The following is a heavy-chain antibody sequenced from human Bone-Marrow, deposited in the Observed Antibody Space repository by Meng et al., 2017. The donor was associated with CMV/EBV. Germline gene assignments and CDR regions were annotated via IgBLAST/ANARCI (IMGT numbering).Heavy chain of an antibody. CDR1: GGSISSYY. J-gene: IGHJ6*02. D-gene: IGHD2-2*01. Sequence: SETLSLTCTVSGGSISSYYWSWIRQPPGKGLEWIGYIYYSGSTNYNPSLKSRVTISVDTSKNQFSLKLSSVTAADTAVYYCARLRMVVPAATSPRYYYYGMDVWGQGTTVTVSS. CDR3: ARLRMVVPAATSPRYYYYGMDV. CDR2: IYYSGST. V-gene: IGHV4-59*12.